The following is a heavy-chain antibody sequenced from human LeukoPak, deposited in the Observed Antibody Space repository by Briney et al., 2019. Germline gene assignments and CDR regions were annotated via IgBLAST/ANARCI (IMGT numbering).Heavy chain of an antibody. J-gene: IGHJ4*02. Sequence: ASVKVSCMASGGTFSSYAISWVRQAPGQGLEWMGRIIPIFGIANYAQKFQGRVTITADKSTSTAYMELSSLRSEDTAVYYCARELRSIAVADYYFDYWGQGTLVTVSS. CDR3: ARELRSIAVADYYFDY. D-gene: IGHD6-19*01. V-gene: IGHV1-69*04. CDR1: GGTFSSYA. CDR2: IIPIFGIA.